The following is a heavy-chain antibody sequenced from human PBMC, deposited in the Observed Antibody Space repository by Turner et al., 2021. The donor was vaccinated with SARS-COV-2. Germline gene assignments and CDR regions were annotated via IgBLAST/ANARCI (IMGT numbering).Heavy chain of an antibody. CDR1: GFTFSSYT. J-gene: IGHJ5*02. CDR3: ARGTYYYDSSVYSGTNWFDP. CDR2: ISSSSSYI. Sequence: EVQLVESGGGLVKPGGSLRLSCAASGFTFSSYTMYWVRQAPGKGLEWVSSISSSSSYINDADSVKGRFTISRDNAKNSLYLQMNSLRAEDTAVYYCARGTYYYDSSVYSGTNWFDPWGQGTLVTVSS. D-gene: IGHD3-22*01. V-gene: IGHV3-21*01.